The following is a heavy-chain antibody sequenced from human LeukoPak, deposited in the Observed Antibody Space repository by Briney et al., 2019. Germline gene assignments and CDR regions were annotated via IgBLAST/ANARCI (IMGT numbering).Heavy chain of an antibody. CDR3: AKASHNTYYFDSSGYWQGGSFDY. V-gene: IGHV3-23*01. CDR1: GFTFNNYA. Sequence: PGGSLRLSCAASGFTFNNYAMTWVRQAPGKGLEWVSAISGSGSSTYYADSVKGRFTISRDNSKNTLYLQMNSLRAEDTAVYYCAKASHNTYYFDSSGYWQGGSFDYWGQGTLVTVSS. D-gene: IGHD3-22*01. J-gene: IGHJ4*02. CDR2: ISGSGSST.